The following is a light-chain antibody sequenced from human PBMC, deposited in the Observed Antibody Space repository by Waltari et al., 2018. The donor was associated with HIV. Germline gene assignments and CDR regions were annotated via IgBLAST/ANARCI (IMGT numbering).Light chain of an antibody. J-gene: IGKJ5*01. V-gene: IGKV3-11*01. CDR1: QSVSSY. Sequence: EIVFTQSPATLSLSPGERATLSCRASQSVSSYLAWLQQKPGQAPRLLIYGASNRATGIPARFSGSGSGTDFTLTISSLEPEDFAVYYCQQRSNWPITFGQGTRLEIK. CDR3: QQRSNWPIT. CDR2: GAS.